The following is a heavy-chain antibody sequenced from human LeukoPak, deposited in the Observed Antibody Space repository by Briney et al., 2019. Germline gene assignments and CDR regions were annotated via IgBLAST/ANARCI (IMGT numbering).Heavy chain of an antibody. Sequence: SETLSLTCTVSGGSISSSSYYWGWIRQPPGKGLEWIGDVFYSGSNNYNPSLKSRLTISLDTSKNQFSLNLRSVTATDTAMYYCARRNTADASIDFWGQGTLVTASS. CDR1: GGSISSSSYY. CDR3: ARRNTADASIDF. CDR2: VFYSGSN. J-gene: IGHJ4*02. V-gene: IGHV4-61*05. D-gene: IGHD4-17*01.